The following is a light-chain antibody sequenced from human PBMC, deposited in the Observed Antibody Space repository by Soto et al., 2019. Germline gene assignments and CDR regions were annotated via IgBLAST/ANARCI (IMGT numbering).Light chain of an antibody. J-gene: IGKJ1*01. CDR2: GAS. Sequence: EVVMTQSPATLSVSPGERATLSCRASQSVSSNLAWYQQKPGQAPRLLIYGASTRATGIPARFSGSGSGTDFTLTISSLEPEDFAVYYCQQRSNWPSFGQGTKVDI. V-gene: IGKV3-15*01. CDR3: QQRSNWPS. CDR1: QSVSSN.